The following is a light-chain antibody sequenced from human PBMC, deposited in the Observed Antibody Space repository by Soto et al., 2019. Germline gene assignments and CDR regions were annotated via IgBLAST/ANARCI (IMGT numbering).Light chain of an antibody. J-gene: IGLJ1*01. CDR1: SSDDGSYNV. CDR2: EGN. V-gene: IGLV2-14*02. CDR3: SLYTSENAYV. Sequence: QSVLTQPASVSGSPGQSITISCIGTSSDDGSYNVVSWYKQHPGKAPKVMIYEGNKRPSGVSNRFSGSKSGNTASLTISGLQAADEADYYCSLYTSENAYVFGTGTKLTVL.